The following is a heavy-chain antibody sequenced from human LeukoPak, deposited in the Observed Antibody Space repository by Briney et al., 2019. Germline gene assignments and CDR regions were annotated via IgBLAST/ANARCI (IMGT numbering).Heavy chain of an antibody. J-gene: IGHJ4*02. D-gene: IGHD2-15*01. CDR1: RFTFSSYS. V-gene: IGHV3-21*01. CDR3: AKGPRAATTPRDDY. Sequence: GGSLRLSCAASRFTFSSYSMNWVRQAPGKGLEWVSSISSSSSYIYYADSVKGRFTISRDNAKSSLYLQMNSLRAEDTAVYYCAKGPRAATTPRDDYWGQGTLVTVSS. CDR2: ISSSSSYI.